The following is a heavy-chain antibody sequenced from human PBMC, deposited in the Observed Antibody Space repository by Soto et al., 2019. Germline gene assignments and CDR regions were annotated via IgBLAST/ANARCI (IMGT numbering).Heavy chain of an antibody. CDR2: IYYSGGT. J-gene: IGHJ6*02. CDR3: ARDPRGGGLDGMDV. Sequence: PSETLSLTCTVSGGSINTYYWTWIRQPPGKGLEWIGYIYYSGGTNYHPSLKSRVTISVDTSKNQFSLKLSSVTAADTAVYYCARDPRGGGLDGMDVWGQGTTVTVSS. D-gene: IGHD6-25*01. V-gene: IGHV4-59*01. CDR1: GGSINTYY.